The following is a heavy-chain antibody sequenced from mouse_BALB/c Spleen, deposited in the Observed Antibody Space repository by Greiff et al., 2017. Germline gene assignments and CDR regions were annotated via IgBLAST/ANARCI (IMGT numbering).Heavy chain of an antibody. Sequence: VQLQQSGPELVKPGASVKMSCKASGYTFTSYYIHWVKQRPGQGLEWIGWIYPGDGSTKYNEKFKGKTTLTADKSSSTAYMLLSSLTSEDSAIYFCARRENWDPFAYWGQGTLVTVSA. CDR1: GYTFTSYY. CDR3: ARRENWDPFAY. D-gene: IGHD4-1*01. CDR2: IYPGDGST. J-gene: IGHJ3*01. V-gene: IGHV1S56*01.